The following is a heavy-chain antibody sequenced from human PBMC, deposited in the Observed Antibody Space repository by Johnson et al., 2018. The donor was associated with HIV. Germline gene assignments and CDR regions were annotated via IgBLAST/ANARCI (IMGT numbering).Heavy chain of an antibody. CDR3: ARDYGGYAHDSFDI. J-gene: IGHJ3*02. Sequence: QVQLVESGGGVVQPGRSLRLSCAASGFTFSSYAMHWVRQAPGKGLEWVAVIPYDGSNKYYADSVKGRFTISRDNSKNTLYLQMNRLRAEDTSVYYCARDYGGYAHDSFDIWGQGTMVTVSS. D-gene: IGHD4-17*01. V-gene: IGHV3-30-3*01. CDR1: GFTFSSYA. CDR2: IPYDGSNK.